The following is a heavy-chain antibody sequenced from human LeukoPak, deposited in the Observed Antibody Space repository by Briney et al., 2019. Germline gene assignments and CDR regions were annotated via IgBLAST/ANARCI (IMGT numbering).Heavy chain of an antibody. CDR2: IWYDGSNK. J-gene: IGHJ4*02. V-gene: IGHV3-33*01. D-gene: IGHD6-19*01. CDR1: GFTFSSYG. CDR3: ARDGGSGWNADIDY. Sequence: PGGSLRLSCAASGFTFSSYGMHWVRQAPGKGLEWVAVIWYDGSNKYYTDSVRGRFTISRDNSKNTLYLQMNSLRAEDAAVYYCARDGGSGWNADIDYWGQGTMVTVSS.